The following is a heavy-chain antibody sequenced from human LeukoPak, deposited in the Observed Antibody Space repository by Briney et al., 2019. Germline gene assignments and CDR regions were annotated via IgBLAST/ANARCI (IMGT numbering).Heavy chain of an antibody. CDR1: GFTFSSYS. CDR3: ARDVAARRTYNWFDP. Sequence: PGGSLRLSCAASGFTFSSYSMNWVRQAPGKGLEWVSSISSSSSYIYYADSVKGRFTISRDNAKNSLYLQMNSLRADDTAVYYCARDVAARRTYNWFDPWGQGTLVTVSS. V-gene: IGHV3-21*01. CDR2: ISSSSSYI. J-gene: IGHJ5*02. D-gene: IGHD6-6*01.